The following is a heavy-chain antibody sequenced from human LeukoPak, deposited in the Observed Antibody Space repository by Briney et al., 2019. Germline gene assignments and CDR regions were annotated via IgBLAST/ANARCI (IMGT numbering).Heavy chain of an antibody. Sequence: GESLKISCKGSGYSFTNHWIGWVRQMPGKGLEWMGIINPGDSQSRYSPSFQGQVTITADKSISTAYPQWSSLRASDTAMYYCARLGVDSSRGYYLNYWGQGTLVTVSS. D-gene: IGHD3-22*01. J-gene: IGHJ4*02. CDR2: INPGDSQS. CDR1: GYSFTNHW. V-gene: IGHV5-51*01. CDR3: ARLGVDSSRGYYLNY.